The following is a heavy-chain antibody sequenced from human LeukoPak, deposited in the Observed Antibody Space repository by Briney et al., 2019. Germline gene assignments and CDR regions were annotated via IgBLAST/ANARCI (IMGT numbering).Heavy chain of an antibody. J-gene: IGHJ3*02. CDR3: ASVAAAGTGDAFDI. V-gene: IGHV1-69*05. CDR1: GGTFSSYA. D-gene: IGHD6-13*01. CDR2: IIPIFGTA. Sequence: SVKVSCKASGGTFSSYAISWVRQAPGQGLEWMGGIIPIFGTANYAQKFQGRVTMTRDTSTSTVYMELSSLRSEDTAVYYCASVAAAGTGDAFDIWGQGTMVTVSS.